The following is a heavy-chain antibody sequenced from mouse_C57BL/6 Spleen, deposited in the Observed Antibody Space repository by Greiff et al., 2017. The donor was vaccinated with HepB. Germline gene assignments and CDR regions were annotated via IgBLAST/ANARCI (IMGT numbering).Heavy chain of an antibody. CDR3: ARHGDSSATGFAY. CDR1: GFTFSSYG. V-gene: IGHV5-6*01. D-gene: IGHD3-2*02. J-gene: IGHJ3*01. CDR2: ISSGGSYT. Sequence: EVQRVESGGDLVKPGGSLKLSCAASGFTFSSYGMSWVRQTPDKRLEWVATISSGGSYTYYPDSVKGRFTISRDNAKNTLYLQMSSLKSEDTAMYYCARHGDSSATGFAYWGQGTLVNVSA.